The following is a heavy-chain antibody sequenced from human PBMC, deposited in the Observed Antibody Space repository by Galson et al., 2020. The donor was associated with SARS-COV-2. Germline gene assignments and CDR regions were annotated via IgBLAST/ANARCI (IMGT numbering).Heavy chain of an antibody. CDR1: GFTFSIKT. CDR3: ARAVWTSGSGTYYNDY. J-gene: IGHJ4*02. CDR2: ISSDSSSM. D-gene: IGHD3-10*01. Sequence: GGSLRLSCAASGFTFSIKTMDWVRQAPGKGLEWVSSISSDSSSMYYADSVKGRFTISRDNAKNSLYLQMDSLIAADTAVYYCARAVWTSGSGTYYNDYWCQGTLVTVSS. V-gene: IGHV3-21*06.